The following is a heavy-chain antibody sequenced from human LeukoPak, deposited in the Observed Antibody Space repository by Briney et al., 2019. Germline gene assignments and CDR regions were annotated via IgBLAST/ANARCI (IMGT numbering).Heavy chain of an antibody. Sequence: GGSLRLSCADSEFIISTYSMSWVRQAPGKGLEWVANIKQDGSEKYNVDSAKGRFTISREKAKNTVSLQMHRLREEDTAVYYCASAIHHYLAISGSFYIWGQGTMVTVSS. CDR2: IKQDGSEK. J-gene: IGHJ3*02. CDR1: EFIISTYS. D-gene: IGHD1-26*01. V-gene: IGHV3-7*01. CDR3: ASAIHHYLAISGSFYI.